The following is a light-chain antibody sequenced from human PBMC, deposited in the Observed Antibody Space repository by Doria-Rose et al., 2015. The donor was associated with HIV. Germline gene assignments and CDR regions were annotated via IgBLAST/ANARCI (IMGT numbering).Light chain of an antibody. CDR1: QTVYSTY. Sequence: CRASQTVYSTYLAWYQHKPGQAPRLLIYDATRRATGIPDRFSGSGSGRDFTLTISRLEPEDFAVYYCQQYSTSPETFGQGTKVQF. CDR2: DAT. V-gene: IGKV3-20*01. J-gene: IGKJ1*01. CDR3: QQYSTSPET.